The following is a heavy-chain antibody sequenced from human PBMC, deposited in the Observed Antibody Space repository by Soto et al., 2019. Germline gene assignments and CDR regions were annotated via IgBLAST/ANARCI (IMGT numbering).Heavy chain of an antibody. D-gene: IGHD3-10*01. V-gene: IGHV4-4*02. Sequence: PLETLSLTCAVSGGSISSSNWWSWVRQPPGKGLEWIGEIYHSGSTNYNPSLKSRVTISVDKSKNQFSLKLSSVTAADTAVYYCARCYGSGSSYYYYYGMDVWGQGTTVTVSS. J-gene: IGHJ6*02. CDR2: IYHSGST. CDR1: GGSISSSNW. CDR3: ARCYGSGSSYYYYYGMDV.